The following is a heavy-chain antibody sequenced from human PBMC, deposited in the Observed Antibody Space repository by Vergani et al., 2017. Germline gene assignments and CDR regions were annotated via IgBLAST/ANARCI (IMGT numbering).Heavy chain of an antibody. D-gene: IGHD3-16*02. CDR3: ARSEYYDYVWGSYRQIDY. CDR2: ISSSSSYI. CDR1: GFTFSSYS. V-gene: IGHV3-21*01. J-gene: IGHJ4*02. Sequence: EVQLLESGGGLVKPGGSLRLSCAASGFTFSSYSMNWVRQAPGKGLEWVSSISSSSSYIYYADSVKGRFTISRDNAKNSLYLQMNSLRAEDTAVYYCARSEYYDYVWGSYRQIDYWGQGTLVTVSS.